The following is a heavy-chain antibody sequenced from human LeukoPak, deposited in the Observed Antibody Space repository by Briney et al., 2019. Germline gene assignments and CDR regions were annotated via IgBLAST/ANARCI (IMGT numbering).Heavy chain of an antibody. CDR1: GFTFSSYE. CDR2: ISSSGSTI. Sequence: PGGSLRLSCAASGFTFSSYEMNWVRQAPGKGLEWVSYISSSGSTIYYADSVKGRFTISRDNAKNSLYLQMNSLRAEDTAVYYCARDIVATIFPYYYYYYGMDVWGKGTTVTVSS. J-gene: IGHJ6*04. D-gene: IGHD5-12*01. V-gene: IGHV3-48*03. CDR3: ARDIVATIFPYYYYYYGMDV.